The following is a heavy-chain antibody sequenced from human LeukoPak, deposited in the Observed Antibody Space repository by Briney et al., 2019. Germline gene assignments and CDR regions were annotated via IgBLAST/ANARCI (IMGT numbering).Heavy chain of an antibody. D-gene: IGHD6-13*01. J-gene: IGHJ4*02. CDR3: AKDVYSSSWSNFDY. V-gene: IGHV3-53*05. Sequence: GGSLRLSCAASGFTVSTNYFSWVRQAPGKGLEWVSVFYSAGSTYYADSVKGRFTISRDNSKNTLYLQMNSLRAEDTAVYYCAKDVYSSSWSNFDYWGQGTLVTVSS. CDR1: GFTVSTNY. CDR2: FYSAGST.